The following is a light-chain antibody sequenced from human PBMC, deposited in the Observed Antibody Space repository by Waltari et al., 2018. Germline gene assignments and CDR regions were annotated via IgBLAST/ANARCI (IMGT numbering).Light chain of an antibody. J-gene: IGLJ3*02. Sequence: QLVLTQSPSASASLGASARLTCTLSSGHTSNVIAWHQQHPENGPRYLMKVNSDGSHTKGDEIPDRFSGSSSGAERYLTIASLQAEDEADYYCQTGGHGTWVFGGGTKLTVL. CDR2: VNSDGSH. CDR3: QTGGHGTWV. V-gene: IGLV4-69*01. CDR1: SGHTSNV.